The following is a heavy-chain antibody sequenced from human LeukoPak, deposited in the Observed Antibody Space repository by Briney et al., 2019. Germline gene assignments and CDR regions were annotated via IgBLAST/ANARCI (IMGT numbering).Heavy chain of an antibody. Sequence: GESLRLSCVASGFTFSKYWMTWVRQAPGKGLEWVANIRGDGSVKYLLDSVKGRFTISRDNVKNSLSLEMNNLRAEDTAVYYCSRDENYYDSSRHYFDAFDIWGQGTMLTVSS. V-gene: IGHV3-7*01. CDR3: SRDENYYDSSRHYFDAFDI. J-gene: IGHJ3*02. CDR1: GFTFSKYW. D-gene: IGHD3-22*01. CDR2: IRGDGSVK.